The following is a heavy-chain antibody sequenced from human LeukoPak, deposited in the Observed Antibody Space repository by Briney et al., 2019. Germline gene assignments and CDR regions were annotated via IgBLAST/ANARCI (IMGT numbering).Heavy chain of an antibody. CDR2: IRYDGSNK. CDR3: AKYSSDV. Sequence: GSLRLSCAASGFIFSNYAMHWVRQPPGKGLEWVAFIRYDGSNKFYADSLKGRFTISRDNSKNTLYLQMNSLRAEDTAVYYCAKYSSDVWGKGTTVTISS. V-gene: IGHV3-30*02. D-gene: IGHD2-21*01. CDR1: GFIFSNYA. J-gene: IGHJ6*04.